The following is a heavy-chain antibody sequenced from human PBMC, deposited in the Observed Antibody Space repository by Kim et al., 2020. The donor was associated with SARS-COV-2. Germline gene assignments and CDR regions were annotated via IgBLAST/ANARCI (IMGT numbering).Heavy chain of an antibody. V-gene: IGHV4-31*02. J-gene: IGHJ4*02. CDR3: ARGPSVHY. Sequence: SGSTYYNPSLKGRVTISVDTSKNQFSLKLSSVTAADTAVYYCARGPSVHYWGQGTLVTVSS. CDR2: SGST. D-gene: IGHD1-1*01.